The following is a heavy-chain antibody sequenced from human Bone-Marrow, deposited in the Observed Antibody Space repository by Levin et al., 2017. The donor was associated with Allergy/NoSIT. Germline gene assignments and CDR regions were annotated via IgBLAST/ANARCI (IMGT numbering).Heavy chain of an antibody. V-gene: IGHV3-33*01. CDR2: IWYDGSNK. D-gene: IGHD6-19*01. Sequence: GGSLRLSCAASGFTFSSYGMHWVRQAPGKGLEWVAVIWYDGSNKYYADSVKGRFTISRDNSKNTLYLQMNSLRAEDTAVYYCARDEIAVAGTGWQTIDYWGQGTLVTVSS. CDR3: ARDEIAVAGTGWQTIDY. J-gene: IGHJ4*02. CDR1: GFTFSSYG.